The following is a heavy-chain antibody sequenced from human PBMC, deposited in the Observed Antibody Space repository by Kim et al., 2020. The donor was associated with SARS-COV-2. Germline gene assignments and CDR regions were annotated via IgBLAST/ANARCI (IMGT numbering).Heavy chain of an antibody. V-gene: IGHV1-18*01. CDR3: ARVGAIAVAGT. Sequence: YNGNTNYAQKLQGRVTMTTDTSTSTAYMELRSLRSDDTAVYYCARVGAIAVAGTWGQGTLVTVSS. J-gene: IGHJ4*02. CDR2: YNGNT. D-gene: IGHD6-19*01.